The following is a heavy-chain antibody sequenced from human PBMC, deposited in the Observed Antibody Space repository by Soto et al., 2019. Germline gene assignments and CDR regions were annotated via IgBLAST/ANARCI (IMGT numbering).Heavy chain of an antibody. Sequence: VQVVQSGGGLVQPGGSLRLSCAASGFTFSDYEMHWVRQVTGRGLEWVSAITTAGDTYYSDSVKGRFTISRENAKNSLYLQMNSLRAGDTAVYYCAREEKYCTNGICSFDYWGQGILVTVSS. CDR2: ITTAGDT. J-gene: IGHJ4*02. CDR1: GFTFSDYE. V-gene: IGHV3-13*01. D-gene: IGHD2-8*01. CDR3: AREEKYCTNGICSFDY.